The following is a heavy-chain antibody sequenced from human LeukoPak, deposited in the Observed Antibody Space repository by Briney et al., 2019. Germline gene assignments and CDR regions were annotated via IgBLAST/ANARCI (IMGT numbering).Heavy chain of an antibody. CDR3: ARELWIAAAGTTAFDY. Sequence: SETLSLTCAVYGVSFSGYYWSWIRQPPGKGLEWIGEINHSGSTNYNPSLKSRVTISVDTSKNQFSLNLSSLTAADTAVYYCARELWIAAAGTTAFDYWGPGTQVTVSS. V-gene: IGHV4-34*01. D-gene: IGHD6-13*01. J-gene: IGHJ4*02. CDR1: GVSFSGYY. CDR2: INHSGST.